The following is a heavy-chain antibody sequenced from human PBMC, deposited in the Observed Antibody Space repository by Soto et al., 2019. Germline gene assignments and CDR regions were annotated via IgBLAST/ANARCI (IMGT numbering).Heavy chain of an antibody. CDR3: AGTGKLSPDY. J-gene: IGHJ4*02. D-gene: IGHD3-16*02. V-gene: IGHV4-4*07. CDR2: IYTSGST. Sequence: PSETLSLTCTVSGGSISSYYRSWIRQPAGKGLEWIGRIYTSGSTKYNPSLKSRVTMSVDTSKKQFPLQLSSVNAAATAVYYCAGTGKLSPDYWGQGTLVTVSS. CDR1: GGSISSYY.